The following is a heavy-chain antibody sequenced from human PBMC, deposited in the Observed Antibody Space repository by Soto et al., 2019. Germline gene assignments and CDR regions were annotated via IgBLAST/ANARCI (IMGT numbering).Heavy chain of an antibody. CDR3: ARENSGSYFDAFDI. J-gene: IGHJ3*02. CDR2: IIPIFATS. CDR1: GGTFSSYA. V-gene: IGHV1-69*01. D-gene: IGHD1-26*01. Sequence: QVQLVQSGAEVKKPGSSVKVSCKASGGTFSSYAISWVRQAPGQGLEWMGGIIPIFATSNYAQKFQGRVKITADESTTTAYMELSSLRSEDTAVYYCARENSGSYFDAFDIWGQGTMVTVSS.